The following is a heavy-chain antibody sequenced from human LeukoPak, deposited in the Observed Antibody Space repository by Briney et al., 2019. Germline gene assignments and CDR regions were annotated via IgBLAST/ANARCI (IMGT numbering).Heavy chain of an antibody. CDR3: ASSVNSADYDFWSGLGY. CDR2: IYHSGST. D-gene: IGHD3-3*01. Sequence: SETLSLTCAVSGGSISSSNWWSWVRQPPGKGLEWIGEIYHSGSTNYNPSLKSRVTISVDKSKNQFSLKLSSVTAADTAVYYCASSVNSADYDFWSGLGYWGQGTLVTVSS. CDR1: GGSISSSNW. J-gene: IGHJ4*02. V-gene: IGHV4-4*02.